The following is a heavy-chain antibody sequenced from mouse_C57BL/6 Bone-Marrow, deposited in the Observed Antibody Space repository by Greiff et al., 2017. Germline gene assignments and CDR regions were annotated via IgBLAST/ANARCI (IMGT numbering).Heavy chain of an antibody. J-gene: IGHJ3*01. CDR3: ARPPLLPAY. CDR1: GFTFSSYG. Sequence: EVQRVESGGDLVKPGGSLKLSCAASGFTFSSYGMSWVRQTPDKRLEWVATISSGGSYTYYPDSVKGRFTISRDNAKNTLYLQMSSLKSEDTAMYYCARPPLLPAYWGQGTLVTVSA. CDR2: ISSGGSYT. V-gene: IGHV5-6*01.